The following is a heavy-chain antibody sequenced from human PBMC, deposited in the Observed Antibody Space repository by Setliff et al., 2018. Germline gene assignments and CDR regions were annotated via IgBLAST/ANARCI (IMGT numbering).Heavy chain of an antibody. CDR2: ISGSGGST. V-gene: IGHV3-23*01. D-gene: IGHD2-15*01. CDR3: AKMDIVVVVAANYFDY. CDR1: GFTFSSYA. Sequence: GGSLRLSCAASGFTFSSYAMSWVRQAPGKGLEWVSAISGSGGSTYYADSVKGRFTISRDNSKNTLYLQMNSLRAEDTAVYYCAKMDIVVVVAANYFDYWGQGTLVTVSS. J-gene: IGHJ4*02.